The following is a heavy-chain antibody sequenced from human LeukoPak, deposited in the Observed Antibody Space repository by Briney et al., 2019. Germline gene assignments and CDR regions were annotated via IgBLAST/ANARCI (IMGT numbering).Heavy chain of an antibody. J-gene: IGHJ5*01. V-gene: IGHV1-18*01. CDR1: GYTFPSKG. D-gene: IGHD1-14*01. Sequence: EASVKVSCKASGYTFPSKGISWVRQAPGQGLEWMGWVSAFSGNTNYAQKLRGRVTMTTDTSTTTAYMELRSLTSDDTAVYYCARDVDHRFDSWGQGTLVTVSS. CDR3: ARDVDHRFDS. CDR2: VSAFSGNT.